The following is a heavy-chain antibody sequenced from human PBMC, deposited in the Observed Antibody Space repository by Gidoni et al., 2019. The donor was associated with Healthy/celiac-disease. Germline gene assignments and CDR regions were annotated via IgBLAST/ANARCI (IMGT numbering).Heavy chain of an antibody. D-gene: IGHD5-18*01. CDR2: IWYDGSNK. CDR1: GFTFSSYG. CDR3: ARDALTVDTAMVRENYYYYGMDV. J-gene: IGHJ6*02. Sequence: QVQLVESGGGVVQPGRSLRLSCAASGFTFSSYGMHWVRQAPGKGLEWVAVIWYDGSNKYYADSVKGRFTISRDNSKNTLYLQMNSLRAEDTAVYYCARDALTVDTAMVRENYYYYGMDVWGQGTTVTVSS. V-gene: IGHV3-33*01.